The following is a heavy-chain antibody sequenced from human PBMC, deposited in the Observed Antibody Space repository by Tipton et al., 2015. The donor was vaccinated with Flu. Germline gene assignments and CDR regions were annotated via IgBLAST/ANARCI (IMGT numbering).Heavy chain of an antibody. CDR3: AGPLRVVRGVGGRDV. CDR2: VMPIFGTP. CDR1: GGSFSNRA. Sequence: QMQLVQSGAEVKKPGSSVKVSCKAFGGSFSNRAISWVRQAPGQGLEWMGGVMPIFGTPNLAHKFQGRVTITADESTSTAYMERNSRGCEGTAVYYGAGPLRVVRGVGGRDVWGQGTKVVVSS. D-gene: IGHD3-10*01. J-gene: IGHJ6*02. V-gene: IGHV1-69*01.